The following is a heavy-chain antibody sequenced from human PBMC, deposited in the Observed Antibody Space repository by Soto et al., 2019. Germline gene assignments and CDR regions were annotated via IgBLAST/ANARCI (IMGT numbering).Heavy chain of an antibody. CDR3: ATGRVYFGSEY. CDR1: GGSITSYY. Sequence: QVQLQESGPGLVKPLETLSLTCTVPGGSITSYYWSWVRQPPGKGLEWIGYIYYNGNINYNPSLKSRLTISLDTSKNQFSLRLSSVTAADTAVYYCATGRVYFGSEYWGQGTLLPSPQ. V-gene: IGHV4-59*01. J-gene: IGHJ4*02. CDR2: IYYNGNI. D-gene: IGHD3-10*01.